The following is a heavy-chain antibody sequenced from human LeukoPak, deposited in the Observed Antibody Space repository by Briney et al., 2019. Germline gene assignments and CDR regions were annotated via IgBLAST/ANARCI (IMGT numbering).Heavy chain of an antibody. CDR3: ARLLGGYFAGDAFDV. V-gene: IGHV4-39*02. Sequence: SGTLSLTCTVSGGSVSSRPHFWAWIRQTPGKGLEWIGTTYYTGSTNYNPSPKSRVTISVDVSTDTFSLNLGSVTAADTAVYYCARLLGGYFAGDAFDVWGQGTMVTVSS. CDR1: GGSVSSRPHF. D-gene: IGHD3-9*01. CDR2: TYYTGST. J-gene: IGHJ3*01.